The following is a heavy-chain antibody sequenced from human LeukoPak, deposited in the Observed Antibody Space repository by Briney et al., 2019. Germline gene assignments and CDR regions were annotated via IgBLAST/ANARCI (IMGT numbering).Heavy chain of an antibody. J-gene: IGHJ3*02. V-gene: IGHV3-33*06. CDR1: GFTFSSYG. CDR3: AKVGSSSPIGGAFDI. CDR2: IWYDGSNK. D-gene: IGHD6-13*01. Sequence: GRSLRLSCAASGFTFSSYGMYWVRQAPGKGLEWVAVIWYDGSNKYYADSVKGRFTISRDNSKNTLYLQMNSLRAEDTAVHYCAKVGSSSPIGGAFDIWGQGTMVTVSS.